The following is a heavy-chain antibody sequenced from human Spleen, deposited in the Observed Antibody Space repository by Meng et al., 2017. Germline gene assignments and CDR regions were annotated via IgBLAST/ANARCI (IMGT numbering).Heavy chain of an antibody. D-gene: IGHD1-26*01. CDR1: GFTFSSYW. V-gene: IGHV3-74*01. CDR2: INSDGSST. CDR3: AAAWELLPPGY. Sequence: EVQLVESGGGLVQPGGSLRLSCAASGFTFSSYWMHWGRQAPGKGLVWVSRINSDGSSTSYADSVKGRFTMSRDNAKNTLYLQMNSLRAEDTAVYYCAAAWELLPPGYWGQGTLVTVSS. J-gene: IGHJ4*02.